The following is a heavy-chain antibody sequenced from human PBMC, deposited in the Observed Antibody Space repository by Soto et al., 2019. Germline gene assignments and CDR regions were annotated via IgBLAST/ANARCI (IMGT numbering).Heavy chain of an antibody. D-gene: IGHD6-19*01. CDR1: GASLSGVY. CDR2: INHSGSA. J-gene: IGHJ6*02. Sequence: QVQLQQWGAGLLKPSETLSLTCGVSGASLSGVYWTWIRQTPGRGLEWIGEINHSGSAYYNPALGGGGIPSVDTVKEQFSLSLPSVTAADTGRYYCARAFKGIIENTGWPKPYYYGLDVWAQGTAVIVSS. CDR3: ARAFKGIIENTGWPKPYYYGLDV. V-gene: IGHV4-34*01.